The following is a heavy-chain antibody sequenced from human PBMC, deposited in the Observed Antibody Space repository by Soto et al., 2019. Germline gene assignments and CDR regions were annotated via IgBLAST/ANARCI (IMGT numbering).Heavy chain of an antibody. J-gene: IGHJ5*02. CDR3: TYSSYYYGSGSYYPRSS. Sequence: GGSLRLSCTASGFTFGDYAMIWFRQAPGKGLEWVGFIRSKAYGGTTEYAASVKGRFTISRDDSKSIAYLQMNSLKTEDTAVYYCTYSSYYYGSGSYYPRSSWGQGTLVTVSS. CDR2: IRSKAYGGTT. D-gene: IGHD3-10*01. CDR1: GFTFGDYA. V-gene: IGHV3-49*03.